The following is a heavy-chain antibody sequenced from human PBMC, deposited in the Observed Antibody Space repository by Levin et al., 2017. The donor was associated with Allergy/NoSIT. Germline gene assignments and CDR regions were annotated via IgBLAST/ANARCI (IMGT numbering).Heavy chain of an antibody. CDR1: GFTFSSYG. CDR2: ISYDGSNK. J-gene: IGHJ4*02. CDR3: AKDGAGDQVFDY. Sequence: SGESLKISCAASGFTFSSYGMHWVRQAPGKGLEWVAVISYDGSNKYYADSVKGRFTISRDNSKNTLYLQMNSLRAEDTAVYYCAKDGAGDQVFDYWGQGTLVTVSS. D-gene: IGHD2-21*02. V-gene: IGHV3-30*18.